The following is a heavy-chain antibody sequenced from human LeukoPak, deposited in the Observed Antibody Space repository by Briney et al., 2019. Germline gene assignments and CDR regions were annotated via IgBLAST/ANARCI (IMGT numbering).Heavy chain of an antibody. V-gene: IGHV4-34*01. CDR1: GGSFSGYY. CDR2: INHSGST. J-gene: IGHJ6*02. CDR3: ARGLGSSGWLYYYYYGMDV. D-gene: IGHD6-19*01. Sequence: SETLSLTCAVYGGSFSGYYWSWIRQPPGKGLEWIGEINHSGSTNYNPSLKSRVTISVDTSKNQFSLKLSSVTAADTAVYYCARGLGSSGWLYYYYYGMDVWGQGTTVTVSS.